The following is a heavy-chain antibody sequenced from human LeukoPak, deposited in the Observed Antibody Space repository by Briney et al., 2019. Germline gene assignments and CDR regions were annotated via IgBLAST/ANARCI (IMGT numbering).Heavy chain of an antibody. CDR3: ARDNSDSSGYYYLYYYYMDV. CDR2: ISAYNGNT. J-gene: IGHJ6*03. CDR1: GYTFTSYG. D-gene: IGHD3-22*01. V-gene: IGHV1-18*01. Sequence: ASVKASCKASGYTFTSYGISWVRQAPGQGLEWMGWISAYNGNTNYAQKLQGRVTMTTDTSTSTAYMELRSLRSDDTAVYYCARDNSDSSGYYYLYYYYMDVWGKGTTVTVSS.